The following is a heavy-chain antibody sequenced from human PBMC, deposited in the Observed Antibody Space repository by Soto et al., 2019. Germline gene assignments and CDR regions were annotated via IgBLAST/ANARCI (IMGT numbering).Heavy chain of an antibody. CDR3: ASHYYDSSGYYPPAY. Sequence: ASVKVSCKASGYTFTSYGISWVRQAPGQGLEWMGWISAYNGNTNYAQKLQGRVTMTTDTSTSTAYMELRSLRSDDTAVYYCASHYYDSSGYYPPAYWGQGTLVTVS. V-gene: IGHV1-18*04. CDR1: GYTFTSYG. D-gene: IGHD3-22*01. CDR2: ISAYNGNT. J-gene: IGHJ4*02.